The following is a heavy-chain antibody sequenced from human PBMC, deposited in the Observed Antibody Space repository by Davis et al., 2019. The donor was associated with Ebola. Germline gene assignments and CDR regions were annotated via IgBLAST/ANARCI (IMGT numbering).Heavy chain of an antibody. V-gene: IGHV4-59*12. D-gene: IGHD2-2*01. CDR1: GGSISSYY. CDR3: ARGGFIVVVPAAGSAYTGNWFDP. Sequence: SETLSLTCTVSGGSISSYYWSWIRQPPGKGLEWIGYIYYSGSTNYNPSLKSRVTISVDTSKNQFSLKVRSVTAADTAVYYCARGGFIVVVPAAGSAYTGNWFDPWGQGTLVTVSS. J-gene: IGHJ5*02. CDR2: IYYSGST.